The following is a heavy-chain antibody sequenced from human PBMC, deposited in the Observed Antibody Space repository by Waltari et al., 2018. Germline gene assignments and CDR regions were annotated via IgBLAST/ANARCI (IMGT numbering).Heavy chain of an antibody. Sequence: DVQLVESGGGLVQPGGSLRLSCSASGFTFSTCLMHWVRHGPGTGLRWVSRIDSDGSSTSYEDSVRGRFTISRDNAKNTLYLQMNSVRDEDPAVYYCGRARVQGVKYFDYWGRGTLVTVSS. D-gene: IGHD3-10*01. V-gene: IGHV3-74*01. CDR3: GRARVQGVKYFDY. CDR2: IDSDGSST. CDR1: GFTFSTCL. J-gene: IGHJ4*02.